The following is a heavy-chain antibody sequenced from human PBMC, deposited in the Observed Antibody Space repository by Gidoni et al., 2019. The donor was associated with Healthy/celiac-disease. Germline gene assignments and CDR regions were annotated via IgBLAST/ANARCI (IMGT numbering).Heavy chain of an antibody. J-gene: IGHJ5*02. Sequence: QVQLVQSGAEVKKPGASVKVSCKVSGYTLTELSMHWVRQAPGKGLEWMGGFDPEDGETIYAQKFQGRVTMTEDTSTDTAYMELSSLRSEDTAVYYCATGPGVLWFGEHLGWFDPWGQGTLVTVSS. V-gene: IGHV1-24*01. CDR2: FDPEDGET. D-gene: IGHD3-10*01. CDR3: ATGPGVLWFGEHLGWFDP. CDR1: GYTLTELS.